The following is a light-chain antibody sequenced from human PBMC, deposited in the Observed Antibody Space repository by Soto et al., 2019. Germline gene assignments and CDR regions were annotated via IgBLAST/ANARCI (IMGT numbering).Light chain of an antibody. Sequence: SYELTQPPSVAVCPGQTAIISCCGSNLVTKRVHWYQQKPGQAPLLVVYDDSDRPSGIPERFSGSNSGNTATLTIRRVEAGDEADYYCQVWDSSSDHYVFGSGTKVTVL. J-gene: IGLJ1*01. CDR1: NLVTKR. CDR2: DDS. CDR3: QVWDSSSDHYV. V-gene: IGLV3-21*02.